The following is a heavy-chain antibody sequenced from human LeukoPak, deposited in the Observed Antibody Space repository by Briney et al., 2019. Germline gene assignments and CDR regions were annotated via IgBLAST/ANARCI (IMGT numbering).Heavy chain of an antibody. D-gene: IGHD3-22*01. J-gene: IGHJ4*02. Sequence: GGSLRLSCAASGFTFSSYAMSWVCQAPGKGLEWVSAISGSGGSTYYADSVKGRFTISRDNSKNTLYLQMNSLRAEDTAVYYCAKDPHYYDSSGYYNFDYWGQGTLVTVSS. CDR1: GFTFSSYA. CDR3: AKDPHYYDSSGYYNFDY. V-gene: IGHV3-23*01. CDR2: ISGSGGST.